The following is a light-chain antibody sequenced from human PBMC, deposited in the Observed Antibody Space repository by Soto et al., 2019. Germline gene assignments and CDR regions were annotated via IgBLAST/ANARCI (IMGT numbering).Light chain of an antibody. Sequence: QSVLTQPASVSGSPGPSITIACTGTSSDVGGYNYVSWYQQHPGKAPKLMIYDVSNRPSGVSNRFSGSKSGNTASLTISGLQAEDEADYYCSSYTSSSPLVFGGGTKLTVL. CDR1: SSDVGGYNY. V-gene: IGLV2-14*01. CDR3: SSYTSSSPLV. CDR2: DVS. J-gene: IGLJ2*01.